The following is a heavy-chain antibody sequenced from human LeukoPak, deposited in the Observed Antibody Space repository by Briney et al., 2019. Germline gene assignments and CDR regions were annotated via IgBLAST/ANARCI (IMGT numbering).Heavy chain of an antibody. CDR3: ARDFIMVRGVMSGWFDP. V-gene: IGHV1-46*01. D-gene: IGHD3-10*01. CDR1: GYTFTSYY. J-gene: IGHJ5*02. Sequence: ASVKVSCKASGYTFTSYYMHWVRQAPGQGLEWMGIINPSGGSTSYAQKFQGRVTMTRDTSTSTVYMEPSSLRSEDTAVYYCARDFIMVRGVMSGWFDPWGQGTLVTVSS. CDR2: INPSGGST.